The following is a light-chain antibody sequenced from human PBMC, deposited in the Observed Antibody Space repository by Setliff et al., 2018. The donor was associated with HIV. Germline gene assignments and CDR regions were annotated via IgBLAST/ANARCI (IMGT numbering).Light chain of an antibody. V-gene: IGLV3-25*03. J-gene: IGLJ1*01. CDR2: KDS. CDR1: ALPKQY. Sequence: SYELTQPPSVSVSPGQTARITCSGDALPKQYAYWYQQKPGQAPVLVIYKDSERPSGIPERFSGSGSGTTVTLTISGVQAEDEADYYCQPADSSGTYVFGTGTKVTVL. CDR3: QPADSSGTYV.